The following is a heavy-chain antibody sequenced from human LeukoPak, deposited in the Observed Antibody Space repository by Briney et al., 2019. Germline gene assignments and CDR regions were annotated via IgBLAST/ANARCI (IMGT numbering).Heavy chain of an antibody. D-gene: IGHD5-18*01. Sequence: GGSLRLSCEASGFXFSSYSINWVRQAPGKGLEWVSSISSSSYIYYADSVEGRFTISRDNAKNSLYLQMNSLRAEDTAVYYCARGFQDTAMDNYYYYGMDVWGQGTTVSVSS. CDR3: ARGFQDTAMDNYYYYGMDV. CDR2: ISSSSYI. J-gene: IGHJ6*02. CDR1: GFXFSSYS. V-gene: IGHV3-21*01.